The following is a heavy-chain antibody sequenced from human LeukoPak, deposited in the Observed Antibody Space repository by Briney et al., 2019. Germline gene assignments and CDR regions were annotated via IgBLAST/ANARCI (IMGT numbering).Heavy chain of an antibody. CDR3: ASLCNSGYVYFDN. J-gene: IGHJ4*02. Sequence: PGGSLRLSCAASGFTFSSYEMNWVRQAPGKGLEWVSCISGSSRYIFYADSVKGRFTISRDNAKNSLYLQMNSLRAEDTAVYYCASLCNSGYVYFDNWGQGTLVTVSS. V-gene: IGHV3-21*01. CDR2: ISGSSRYI. D-gene: IGHD5-12*01. CDR1: GFTFSSYE.